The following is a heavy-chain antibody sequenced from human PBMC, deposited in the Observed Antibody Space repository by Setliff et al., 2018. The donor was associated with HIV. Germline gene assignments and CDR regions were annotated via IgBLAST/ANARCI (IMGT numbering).Heavy chain of an antibody. Sequence: SETLSLTCAVYGGSFSCYYWSWIRQPPGKGMEWIGEINDNGSTNYNQSLKSRVTISVDTSKNQFSLTLSSVTAADTAGYYCARVRGRYTYPYAMDVWGEGTTVTVS. V-gene: IGHV4-34*01. D-gene: IGHD3-10*01. CDR2: INDNGST. CDR1: GGSFSCYY. CDR3: ARVRGRYTYPYAMDV. J-gene: IGHJ6*02.